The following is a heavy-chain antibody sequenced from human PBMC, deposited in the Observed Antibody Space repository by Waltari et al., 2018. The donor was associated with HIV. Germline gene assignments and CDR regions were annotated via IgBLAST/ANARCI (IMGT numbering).Heavy chain of an antibody. CDR2: IIPVFGTA. V-gene: IGHV1-69*01. Sequence: QVPLVQSGAEVKKPGSSVKVSCKASGGTFSSYAISWVRQAPGQGLEWVGGIIPVFGTANYAQKFQGRVTITAGESTSTAYMELSSLRSEDTAVYYCARERVEDDAFDIWGQGTMVTVSS. CDR3: ARERVEDDAFDI. D-gene: IGHD2-2*01. CDR1: GGTFSSYA. J-gene: IGHJ3*02.